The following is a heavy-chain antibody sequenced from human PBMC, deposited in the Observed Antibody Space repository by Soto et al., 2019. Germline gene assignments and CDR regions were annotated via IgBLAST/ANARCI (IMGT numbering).Heavy chain of an antibody. CDR3: ARGPMVRGVITKEFDY. Sequence: GGSVKGSCQASGGTFSSYSISWGRQAPGQGLEWMGGIIPIFGTANYAQKFQGRVTITADESTSTAYMELSSLRSEDTAVYYCARGPMVRGVITKEFDYWGQGTLVTVSS. V-gene: IGHV1-69*13. D-gene: IGHD3-10*01. CDR1: GGTFSSYS. J-gene: IGHJ4*02. CDR2: IIPIFGTA.